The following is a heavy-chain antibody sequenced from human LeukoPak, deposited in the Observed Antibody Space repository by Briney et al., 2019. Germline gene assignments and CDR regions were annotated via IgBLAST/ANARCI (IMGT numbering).Heavy chain of an antibody. D-gene: IGHD3-22*01. CDR2: INPNSGGT. V-gene: IGHV1-2*02. CDR1: GYTFTGYY. Sequence: ASVKVSCKASGYTFTGYYMHWVRQAPGQGLGWMGWINPNSGGTNYAQKFQGRVTMTRDTSISTAYMELSRLRSDDTAVYYCARPAHYYDSSGYLAYWGQGTLVTVSS. CDR3: ARPAHYYDSSGYLAY. J-gene: IGHJ4*02.